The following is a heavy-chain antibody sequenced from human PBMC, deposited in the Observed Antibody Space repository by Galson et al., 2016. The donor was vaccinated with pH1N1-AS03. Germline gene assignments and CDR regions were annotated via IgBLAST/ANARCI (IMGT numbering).Heavy chain of an antibody. Sequence: ETLSLTCAVSGYSISSGFHWAWVRQPPSKGLEWIGTISHSGNTYYNPSLKSRVTMLVDTSKNQFSLKLSSVTAADAAVYYCARFSGSYQFDYWGQGTLVTVSS. CDR3: ARFSGSYQFDY. J-gene: IGHJ4*02. V-gene: IGHV4-38-2*01. D-gene: IGHD1-26*01. CDR1: GYSISSGFH. CDR2: ISHSGNT.